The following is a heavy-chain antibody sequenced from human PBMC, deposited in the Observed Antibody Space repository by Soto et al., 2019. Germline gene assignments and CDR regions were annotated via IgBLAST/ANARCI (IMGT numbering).Heavy chain of an antibody. CDR1: GGSISSYY. V-gene: IGHV4-59*01. CDR3: ARLQYYDSSGYSVYYFDY. J-gene: IGHJ4*02. CDR2: IYYSGST. Sequence: SETLSLTCTVSGGSISSYYWSWIRQPPGKGLEWIGYIYYSGSTNYNPSLKSRVTISVDTSKNQFSLKLSSVTAADTAVYYCARLQYYDSSGYSVYYFDYWGQGTLVTVSS. D-gene: IGHD3-22*01.